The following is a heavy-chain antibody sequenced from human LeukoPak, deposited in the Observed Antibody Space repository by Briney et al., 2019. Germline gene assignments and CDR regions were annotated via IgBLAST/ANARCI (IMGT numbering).Heavy chain of an antibody. V-gene: IGHV3-7*01. CDR2: INQDGSVK. J-gene: IGHJ4*02. CDR1: GFTFSSYW. D-gene: IGHD6-6*01. CDR3: ARDPVAAPYFDY. Sequence: GGSLRLSCAASGFTFSSYWMNWVRQAPGKGLEWVANINQDGSVKNYVGSVKGRFTVSRDNARNSLYLQMSSLRAEDTAVYYCARDPVAAPYFDYWGQGALVTVSS.